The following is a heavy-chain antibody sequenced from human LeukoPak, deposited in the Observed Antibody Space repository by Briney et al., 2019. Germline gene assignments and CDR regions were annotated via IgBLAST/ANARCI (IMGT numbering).Heavy chain of an antibody. J-gene: IGHJ2*01. V-gene: IGHV4-59*01. Sequence: PSETLSLTCTVSGGSLSSYYWSWIRQPPGKGLEWVGYIYYSGSTNYNPPLKSRVPISVDTSENQFSLKLSSVTAADTAVYYCARVRDYYDSSGYYYAADWYFDLWGRGTLVTVSS. CDR1: GGSLSSYY. CDR2: IYYSGST. CDR3: ARVRDYYDSSGYYYAADWYFDL. D-gene: IGHD3-22*01.